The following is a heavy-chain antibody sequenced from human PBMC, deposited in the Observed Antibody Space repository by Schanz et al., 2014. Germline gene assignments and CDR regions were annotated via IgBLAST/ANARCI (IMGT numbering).Heavy chain of an antibody. CDR1: GFTFSSYG. CDR2: VCYDGSKK. D-gene: IGHD1-26*01. V-gene: IGHV3-33*06. Sequence: LVESGGCVVQPGRSLRLSCAASGFTFSSYGMHWVRQVPGKGLEWVAVVCYDGSKKYYADSVKGRFTISRDNSENTLYLQMNSLTAEDTAVYYCAKYGTGKGVSFEYWGQGTLVTVSS. J-gene: IGHJ4*02. CDR3: AKYGTGKGVSFEY.